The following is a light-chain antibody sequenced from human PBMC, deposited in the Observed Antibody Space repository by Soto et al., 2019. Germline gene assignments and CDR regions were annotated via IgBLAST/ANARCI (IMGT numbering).Light chain of an antibody. J-gene: IGLJ1*01. V-gene: IGLV2-23*02. CDR2: EVS. CDR1: SSDVGSYNL. Sequence: QSTVTQPASLSGSHGQSKTISCTGTSSDVGSYNLVSWYQQHPGKAPKLMIYEVSKRPSGVSNRFSGSKSGNTASLTISGLQAEDEADYYCCSYAGSSTFEYVFGTGT. CDR3: CSYAGSSTFEYV.